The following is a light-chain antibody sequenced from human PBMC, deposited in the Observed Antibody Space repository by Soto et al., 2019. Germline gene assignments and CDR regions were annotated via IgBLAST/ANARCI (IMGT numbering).Light chain of an antibody. CDR1: QSISSW. V-gene: IGKV1-5*03. Sequence: DIQMTQSPSTLSASVGDRVTITCRASQSISSWLAWYQQKPGKAPNLLIYKASSLESGVPSRFSGSGSGTDFTLTISNLQPEDFATYYCQQSYSTLSITFGQGTRLEIK. J-gene: IGKJ5*01. CDR3: QQSYSTLSIT. CDR2: KAS.